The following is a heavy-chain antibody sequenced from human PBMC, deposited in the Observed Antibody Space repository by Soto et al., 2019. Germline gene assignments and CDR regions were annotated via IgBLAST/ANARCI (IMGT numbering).Heavy chain of an antibody. CDR2: ITGSGAYT. J-gene: IGHJ4*02. D-gene: IGHD2-2*01. Sequence: EVQLLESGGGLVQPGGSLRLSCAASGFTFSSSAMLWARQAPGKGLEWFSEITGSGAYTTYTDSVKGRFTVSRDNSNNTLFLQMNSLRAEDTALYYCATGRYCSSAAFLAAEWGQGTLSTVAS. CDR1: GFTFSSSA. V-gene: IGHV3-23*01. CDR3: ATGRYCSSAAFLAAE.